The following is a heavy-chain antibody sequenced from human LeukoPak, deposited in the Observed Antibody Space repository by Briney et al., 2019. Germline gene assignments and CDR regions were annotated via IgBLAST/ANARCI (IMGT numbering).Heavy chain of an antibody. Sequence: SETLSLTCTVSDGSISICYWSCTLQPAGKGLEWIGRIYPSGSTNYNPSLKSRVTMSVDTSKNQFSLKLSCVTAADTAVYYCARTSSNRSSYGMDVWGRGTTVTVSS. V-gene: IGHV4-4*07. CDR1: DGSISICY. CDR2: IYPSGST. J-gene: IGHJ6*02. CDR3: ARTSSNRSSYGMDV. D-gene: IGHD6-13*01.